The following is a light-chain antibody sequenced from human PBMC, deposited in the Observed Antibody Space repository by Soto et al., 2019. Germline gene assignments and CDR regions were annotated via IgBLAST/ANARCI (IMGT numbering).Light chain of an antibody. J-gene: IGKJ2*01. CDR2: CAS. CDR1: QSVTSSY. V-gene: IGKV3-20*01. Sequence: EIVLTQSPGTLSLSPGERATLSCRPSQSVTSSYLAWYQQKPGQAPRLLIYCASSRDNGIPDRFSGSGSGTDFTLTISRLEPEEFAVYSCQQYGSSPPTFGQGTKLEIK. CDR3: QQYGSSPPT.